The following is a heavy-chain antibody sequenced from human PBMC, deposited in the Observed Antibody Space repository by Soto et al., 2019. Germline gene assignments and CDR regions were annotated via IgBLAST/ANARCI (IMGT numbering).Heavy chain of an antibody. D-gene: IGHD2-2*01. CDR3: ARQNIVVVPAVLYYYYYGMDV. J-gene: IGHJ6*02. CDR2: IDPSDSYT. Sequence: PGESLKISWKGSGYSFTSYWISRVRQMPGKGLEWMGRIDPSDSYTNYSPSFQGHVTISADKSISTAYLQWSSLKASDTAMYYCARQNIVVVPAVLYYYYYGMDVWGQGTTVTVSS. CDR1: GYSFTSYW. V-gene: IGHV5-10-1*01.